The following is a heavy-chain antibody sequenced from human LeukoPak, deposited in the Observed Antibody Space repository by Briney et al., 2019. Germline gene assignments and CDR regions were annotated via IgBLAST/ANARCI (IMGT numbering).Heavy chain of an antibody. CDR1: GGSISIGYS. D-gene: IGHD3-10*01. CDR3: ARYGRLKDGSGSSYGMDV. CDR2: IYHSGST. J-gene: IGHJ6*02. Sequence: SETLSLTCAVSGGSISIGYSWGWTPQPPGKGLGGFGSIYHSGSTYYNPSLKSRVTISVDTSKNQFSLKLSSVTAADTAVYYCARYGRLKDGSGSSYGMDVWGQGTTVTVSS. V-gene: IGHV4-38-2*01.